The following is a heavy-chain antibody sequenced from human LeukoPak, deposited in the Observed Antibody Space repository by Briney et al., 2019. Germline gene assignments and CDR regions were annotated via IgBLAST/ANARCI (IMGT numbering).Heavy chain of an antibody. J-gene: IGHJ5*02. D-gene: IGHD3-3*01. Sequence: ASVKVSCKVSGYTLNELSIHWVRQAAGKGLEWMGGFDPEYGETVYAQKFQGRVTMAEDTSTDTAHMELSSLRSEDTAVYYCAPLDFWVPSTWGQGTLVTVSS. V-gene: IGHV1-24*01. CDR1: GYTLNELS. CDR2: FDPEYGET. CDR3: APLDFWVPST.